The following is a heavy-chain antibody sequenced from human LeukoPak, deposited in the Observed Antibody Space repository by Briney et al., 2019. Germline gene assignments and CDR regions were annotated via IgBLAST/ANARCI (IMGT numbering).Heavy chain of an antibody. CDR3: ARVSYAEYWFDP. V-gene: IGHV4-30-4*01. D-gene: IGHD4-17*01. Sequence: SETLSLTCSVSGVSITNNYYYWSWIRQPPGRGLEWIGYIYYSVSTYYNPSLKSRVTISVDTSNNQFSLQLSSATAADTAVYYCARVSYAEYWFDPWGQGTLVTVSS. CDR2: IYYSVST. J-gene: IGHJ5*02. CDR1: GVSITNNYYY.